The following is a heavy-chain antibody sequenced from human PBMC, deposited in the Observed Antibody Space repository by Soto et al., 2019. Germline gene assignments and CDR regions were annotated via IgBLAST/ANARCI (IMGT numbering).Heavy chain of an antibody. CDR3: ARLYWGGRGFDY. CDR2: IYYSGST. CDR1: GGSISSGGYY. D-gene: IGHD7-27*01. Sequence: QVQLQESGPGLVKPSQTLSLTCTVSGGSISSGGYYWSWIRQHPGEGLEWIGNIYYSGSTYSNPSLKSRITMSVDTSTNQFSLKLTSVTAADTAVYYCARLYWGGRGFDYWGQGTLVTVSS. J-gene: IGHJ4*02. V-gene: IGHV4-31*03.